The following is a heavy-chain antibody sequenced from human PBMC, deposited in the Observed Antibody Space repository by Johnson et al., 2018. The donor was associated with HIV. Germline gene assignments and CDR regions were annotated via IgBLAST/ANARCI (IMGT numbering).Heavy chain of an antibody. V-gene: IGHV3-66*01. CDR1: GFIVSNNY. J-gene: IGHJ3*02. D-gene: IGHD3-9*01. CDR2: LHRDGTT. CDR3: ARAWGSRDILTALRGAFDI. Sequence: VQLVESGGGLVQPGGSLRLSCAASGFIVSNNYMNWVRQTPGKGLEWVSILHRDGTTYYADSVKGRFTISRDNSKNTLYLQMNSLRAEDTAVYYCARAWGSRDILTALRGAFDIWGQGTMVTVSS.